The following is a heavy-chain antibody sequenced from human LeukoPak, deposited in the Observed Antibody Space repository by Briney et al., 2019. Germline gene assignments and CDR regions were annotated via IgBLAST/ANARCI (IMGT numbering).Heavy chain of an antibody. J-gene: IGHJ4*02. Sequence: SETLSLTCTVSGGSISSSSYSWGWIRQPPGKGLEWIGSIYYSGSTYYNPSLKSRVTISVDTSKNQFSLKLSSVTAADTAVYYCARRRHYYDSSGYTDWGQGTLVTVSS. CDR2: IYYSGST. CDR3: ARRRHYYDSSGYTD. CDR1: GGSISSSSYS. D-gene: IGHD3-22*01. V-gene: IGHV4-39*01.